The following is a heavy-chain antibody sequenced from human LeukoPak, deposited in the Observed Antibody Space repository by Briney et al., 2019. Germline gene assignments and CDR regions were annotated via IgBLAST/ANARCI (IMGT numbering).Heavy chain of an antibody. CDR1: GFTFSAYG. CDR2: ISFDGSSK. Sequence: GGSLRLSCAASGFTFSAYGMHWVRQAPGKGLEWVAVISFDGSSKDYAESVRGRFTVSRDNSKNAVYLQMNSLRVEDTAVYYCAKAADQYYYYYFYYMDVWGKGTTVTVSS. V-gene: IGHV3-30*18. CDR3: AKAADQYYYYYFYYMDV. D-gene: IGHD2-2*01. J-gene: IGHJ6*03.